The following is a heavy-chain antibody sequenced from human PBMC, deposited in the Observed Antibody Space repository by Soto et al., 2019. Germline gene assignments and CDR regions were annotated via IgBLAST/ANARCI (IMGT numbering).Heavy chain of an antibody. CDR3: ARDLGGTAFGY. CDR1: GFTFSSYE. J-gene: IGHJ4*02. V-gene: IGHV3-48*03. D-gene: IGHD1-7*01. CDR2: ISSSGSTI. Sequence: GGSLRLSCAASGFTFSSYEMNWVRQAPGKGLEWVSYISSSGSTIYYADSVKGRFTISRDNTKNSLYLQMNSLRAEDTAVYYCARDLGGTAFGYWGQGTLVTVSS.